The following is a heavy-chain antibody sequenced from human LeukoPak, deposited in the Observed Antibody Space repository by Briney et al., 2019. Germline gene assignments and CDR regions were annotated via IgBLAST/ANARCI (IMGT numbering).Heavy chain of an antibody. CDR1: GFTFSSYE. CDR3: AREAGSGGYRLDY. J-gene: IGHJ4*02. Sequence: PGGSLRLSCAGSGFTFSSYEMQWVRQAPGKGLEWVSYISGGSRTLYADSVKGRFTISRDNAKNSVYLQMDKLRAEDTAVYYCAREAGSGGYRLDYWGQGVLVTVSS. V-gene: IGHV3-48*03. CDR2: ISGGSRTL. D-gene: IGHD3-22*01.